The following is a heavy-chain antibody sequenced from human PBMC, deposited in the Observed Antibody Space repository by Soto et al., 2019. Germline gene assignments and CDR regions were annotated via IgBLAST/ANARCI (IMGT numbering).Heavy chain of an antibody. CDR2: IIPVFGTA. V-gene: IGHV1-69*13. CDR3: ARIGTYYYYYGMDV. D-gene: IGHD1-1*01. J-gene: IGHJ6*02. CDR1: GGTFSSYA. Sequence: GASVKVSCKASGGTFSSYAISWVRQAPGQGLERMGGIIPVFGTANYAQKFQGRVTITADESTSTAYMELSSLRSEDTAVYYCARIGTYYYYYGMDVWGQGTTVTVSS.